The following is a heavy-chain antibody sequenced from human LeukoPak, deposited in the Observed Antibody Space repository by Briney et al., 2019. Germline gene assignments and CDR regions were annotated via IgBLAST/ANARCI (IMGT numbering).Heavy chain of an antibody. CDR1: GVTFSNAW. Sequence: GGSLRLSCAASGVTFSNAWMSWVRQAPGKGLEWVGRIKSKTDGGTTDYAAPVKGRFTISRDDSKNTLYLQMNSLKTEDTAVYYCTTDQLYYYGSGSYYAYYFDYWGQGTLVTVSS. CDR3: TTDQLYYYGSGSYYAYYFDY. J-gene: IGHJ4*02. D-gene: IGHD3-10*01. V-gene: IGHV3-15*01. CDR2: IKSKTDGGTT.